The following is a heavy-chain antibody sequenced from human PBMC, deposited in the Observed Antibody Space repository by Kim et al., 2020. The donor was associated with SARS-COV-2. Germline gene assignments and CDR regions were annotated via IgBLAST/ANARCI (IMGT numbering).Heavy chain of an antibody. D-gene: IGHD3-16*02. J-gene: IGHJ6*02. CDR2: ISSSSYT. CDR3: ARVGYDYVWGSYRDYYYYYGMDV. CDR1: GFTFSDYY. Sequence: GGSLRLSCAASGFTFSDYYMSWIRQAPGKGLEWVPYISSSSYTNYADSVKGRFTISRDNAKNSLYLQMNSLRAEDTAVYYCARVGYDYVWGSYRDYYYYYGMDVWGQGTTVTVSS. V-gene: IGHV3-11*05.